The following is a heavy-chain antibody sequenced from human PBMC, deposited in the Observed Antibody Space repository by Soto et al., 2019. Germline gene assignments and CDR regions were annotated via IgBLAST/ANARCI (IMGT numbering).Heavy chain of an antibody. Sequence: ASVKVSCKASGYTFTSYGISWVRQAPGQGLEWMGWISAYNGNTNYAQKLQGRVTMTTDTSTSTAYMELRSLRSDDTAVYYWARDGGVGCSSTSCYHLNWFDPWGQGTLVTVSS. J-gene: IGHJ5*02. D-gene: IGHD2-2*01. CDR1: GYTFTSYG. V-gene: IGHV1-18*01. CDR3: ARDGGVGCSSTSCYHLNWFDP. CDR2: ISAYNGNT.